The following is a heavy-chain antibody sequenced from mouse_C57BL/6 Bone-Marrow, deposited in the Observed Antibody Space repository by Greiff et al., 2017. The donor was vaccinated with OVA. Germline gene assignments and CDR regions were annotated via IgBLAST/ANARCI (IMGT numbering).Heavy chain of an antibody. CDR2: IYPRSGNT. J-gene: IGHJ4*01. V-gene: IGHV1-55*01. Sequence: QVQLQQPGAELVKPGASVKMSCKASGYTFTSYWITWVKQRPGQGLEWIGDIYPRSGNTYYNEKFKGKATLTADKSSSTAYMELRSLTSEDSAVYFCAGSVRMDYWGQGTSVTVSS. CDR3: AGSVRMDY. CDR1: GYTFTSYW.